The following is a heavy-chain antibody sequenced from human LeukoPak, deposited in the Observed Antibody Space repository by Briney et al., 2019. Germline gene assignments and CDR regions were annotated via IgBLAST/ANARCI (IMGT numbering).Heavy chain of an antibody. V-gene: IGHV3-64*01. CDR2: ISSNGGST. J-gene: IGHJ4*02. Sequence: GGTLRLSCAASGFTFSSYAMHWVRRAPGKGLECVSAISSNGGSTYYANSVKGRFTISRDNSKNTLYLQMGSLRAEDMAVYYCAASKGVVASFDYWGQGTLVTVSS. CDR1: GFTFSSYA. CDR3: AASKGVVASFDY. D-gene: IGHD3-22*01.